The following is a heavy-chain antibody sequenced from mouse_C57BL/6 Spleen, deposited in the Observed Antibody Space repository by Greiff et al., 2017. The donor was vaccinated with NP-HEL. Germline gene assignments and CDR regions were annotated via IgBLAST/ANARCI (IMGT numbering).Heavy chain of an antibody. V-gene: IGHV1-81*01. J-gene: IGHJ2*01. CDR1: GYTFTSYG. CDR3: ARDDGYFLFDY. Sequence: QVQLQQSGAELARPGASVKLSCKASGYTFTSYGISWVKQRTGQGLEWIGEIYPRSGNTYYNEKFKGKATLTADKSSSTAYMQLRSLTSEDSAVYFCARDDGYFLFDYWGQGTTLTVSS. CDR2: IYPRSGNT. D-gene: IGHD2-3*01.